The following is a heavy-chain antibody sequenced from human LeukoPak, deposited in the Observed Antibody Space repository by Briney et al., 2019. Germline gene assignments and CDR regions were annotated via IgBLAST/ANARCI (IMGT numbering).Heavy chain of an antibody. J-gene: IGHJ5*02. D-gene: IGHD5-18*01. CDR3: ARHGSGYNYGPFDP. CDR2: IYYSGST. CDR1: GGSISRYY. V-gene: IGHV4-59*08. Sequence: PSETLSLTCTVSGGSISRYYWSWIRQPPGTGLEWIGYIYYSGSTNYNPSLKSRVTISVDTSKNQFSLKLSSVTAADTAVYYCARHGSGYNYGPFDPWGQGTLVTVSS.